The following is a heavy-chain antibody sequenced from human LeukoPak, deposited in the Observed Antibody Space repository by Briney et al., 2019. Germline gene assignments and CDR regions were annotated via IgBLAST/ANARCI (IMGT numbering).Heavy chain of an antibody. CDR1: GFTFSTST. CDR2: ISSSNDYI. D-gene: IGHD3-22*01. V-gene: IGHV3-21*01. J-gene: IGHJ4*02. Sequence: GGSLRLSCAASGFTFSTSTMNWVRQAPGKGLEWVSSISSSNDYIYYADSVKGRFTISRDNAKNSLYLQMNSLRAEDAAVYYCARGGYYYDSSAYSDYWGQGTLVTVSS. CDR3: ARGGYYYDSSAYSDY.